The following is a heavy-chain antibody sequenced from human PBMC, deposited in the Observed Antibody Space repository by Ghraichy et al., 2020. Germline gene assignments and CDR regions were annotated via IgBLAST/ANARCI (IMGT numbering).Heavy chain of an antibody. V-gene: IGHV3-33*01. CDR3: ARDAHQLAPFTFGI. D-gene: IGHD6-13*01. Sequence: GESLNISCAASGFTFTNHHMHWVRQAPGKGLEWVAIIWNDGVTLAYGDSVTGRFAVSRDHSRNTLYLQMNSLRPEDTATYYCARDAHQLAPFTFGIWSQGTLVTVSS. CDR2: IWNDGVTL. J-gene: IGHJ3*02. CDR1: GFTFTNHH.